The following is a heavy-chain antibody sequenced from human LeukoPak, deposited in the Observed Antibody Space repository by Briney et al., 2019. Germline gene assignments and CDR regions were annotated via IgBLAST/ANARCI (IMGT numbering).Heavy chain of an antibody. CDR1: GGSISSSSYY. Sequence: SETLSLTCTVSGGSISSSSYYWGWIRQPPGKGLEWIGSIYYSGSTYYNPSLKSRVTISVDTSKNQFSLKLSSVTAADTAVYYCAREGDSDYWGQGTLATVSS. D-gene: IGHD3-16*01. J-gene: IGHJ4*02. CDR3: AREGDSDY. CDR2: IYYSGST. V-gene: IGHV4-39*07.